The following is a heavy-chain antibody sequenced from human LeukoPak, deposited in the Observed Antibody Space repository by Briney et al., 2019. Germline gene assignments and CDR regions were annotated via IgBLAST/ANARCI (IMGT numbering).Heavy chain of an antibody. J-gene: IGHJ6*03. Sequence: PGGSLRLSCAASGFTFDEYAMHWVRQAPGKGLEWVSLISWDGGSTYYADSVKGRFTISRDNSKNSLYLKMNSLRAEDTALYFCAKCAECSGGTCYSSSCYMDVWGKGTTVTVSS. V-gene: IGHV3-43D*03. CDR3: AKCAECSGGTCYSSSCYMDV. D-gene: IGHD2-15*01. CDR1: GFTFDEYA. CDR2: ISWDGGST.